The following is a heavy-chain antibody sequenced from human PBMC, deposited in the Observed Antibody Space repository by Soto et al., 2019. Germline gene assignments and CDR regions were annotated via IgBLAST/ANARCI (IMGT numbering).Heavy chain of an antibody. CDR3: ARRVQVWLPDYYGMDV. CDR2: ISTLNGNT. CDR1: GYDYVTYA. V-gene: IGHV1-18*01. J-gene: IGHJ6*04. D-gene: IGHD5-18*01. Sequence: QAQLVQSGAEVKKPGASVNVSCKASGYDYVTYAITWVRQRPGQGLEWMGWISTLNGNTNYAQNFHGRVTMTTDTSTRIVHLELRSLRSDDTAVYYCARRVQVWLPDYYGMDVWGKGTTVTVSS.